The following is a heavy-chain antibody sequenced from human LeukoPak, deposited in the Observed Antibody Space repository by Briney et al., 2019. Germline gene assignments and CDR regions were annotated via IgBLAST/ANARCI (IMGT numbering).Heavy chain of an antibody. Sequence: GESLKISCMSSGYSFTSYWIGCVRQMPGKGLEWMGIIYPSDSDTIYSPSFQGQVTISADRSITTAYLQWSSLKASDTAIYYCARRLKISQGGTTDYWVHGTLVTVSS. CDR2: IYPSDSDT. D-gene: IGHD1-1*01. CDR3: ARRLKISQGGTTDY. V-gene: IGHV5-51*01. J-gene: IGHJ4*01. CDR1: GYSFTSYW.